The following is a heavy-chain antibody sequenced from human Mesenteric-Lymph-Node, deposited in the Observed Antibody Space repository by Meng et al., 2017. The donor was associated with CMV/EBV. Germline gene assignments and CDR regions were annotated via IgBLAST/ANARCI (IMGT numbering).Heavy chain of an antibody. V-gene: IGHV3-53*01. CDR2: IYSDGTT. Sequence: GESLKISCAASGFSVRDSYLNWVRQAPGKGLEWVSIIYSDGTTFYADSVKGRFTISRDNSKNTLYLQMNSLRADDTAVYYCARDAPTADFDYWGQGTLVTVSS. CDR3: ARDAPTADFDY. J-gene: IGHJ4*02. CDR1: GFSVRDSY. D-gene: IGHD2-2*01.